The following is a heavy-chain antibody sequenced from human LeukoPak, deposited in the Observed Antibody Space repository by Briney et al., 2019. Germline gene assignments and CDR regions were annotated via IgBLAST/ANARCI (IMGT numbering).Heavy chain of an antibody. CDR2: IYYSGST. CDR3: ARDLILTGDYDAFDI. V-gene: IGHV4-59*01. D-gene: IGHD3-9*01. CDR1: DDSISDYY. Sequence: SETLSLTCTVSDDSISDYYRGWIRQPPGKGLEWIGYIYYSGSTNYNPSLKSRVTISVDTSKNQFSLKLSSVTAADTAVYYCARDLILTGDYDAFDIWGQGTMVTVSS. J-gene: IGHJ3*02.